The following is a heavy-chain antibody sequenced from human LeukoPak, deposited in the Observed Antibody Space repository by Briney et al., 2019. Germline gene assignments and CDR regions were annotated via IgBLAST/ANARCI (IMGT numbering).Heavy chain of an antibody. V-gene: IGHV3-53*05. D-gene: IGHD3-10*01. CDR1: GFTVSSNY. J-gene: IGHJ4*02. Sequence: PGRSLRLSCAASGFTVSSNYMSWVRQAPGKGLEWVSVIYSGGSTYYADSVKGRFTISRDNSKNTLYLQMNSLRAEDTAVYYCAKDNRETGLLWFGELFAYFDYWGQGTLVTVSS. CDR2: IYSGGST. CDR3: AKDNRETGLLWFGELFAYFDY.